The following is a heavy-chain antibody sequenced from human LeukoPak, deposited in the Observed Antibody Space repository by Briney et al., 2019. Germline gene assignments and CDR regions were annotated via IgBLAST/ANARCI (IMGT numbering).Heavy chain of an antibody. CDR1: GFTFSDYY. J-gene: IGHJ6*03. D-gene: IGHD2-2*02. CDR3: AREGEHCSGTSCYTLHYYYYYMDV. V-gene: IGHV3-11*04. Sequence: TGGSLRLSCEASGFTFSDYYMSWIRQAPGKGLEWFSYISSSGSTLYYVDSVKGRFTISRDNAKNSLYLQMNSLRAEDTAVYYCAREGEHCSGTSCYTLHYYYYYMDVWGKGTTVTVSS. CDR2: ISSSGSTL.